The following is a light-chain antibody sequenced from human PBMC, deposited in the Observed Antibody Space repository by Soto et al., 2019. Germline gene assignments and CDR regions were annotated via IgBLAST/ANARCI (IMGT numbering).Light chain of an antibody. Sequence: EIVLTHSPATLSLSPGERATLSCRASQSVSSYLAWYQKKPGQAPRLLIYEASNRATGIPARFSGSGSGTDFTLTISSLEPEDFAVYYCQQRSNWPGITFGQGTRLEIK. CDR2: EAS. V-gene: IGKV3-11*01. J-gene: IGKJ5*01. CDR3: QQRSNWPGIT. CDR1: QSVSSY.